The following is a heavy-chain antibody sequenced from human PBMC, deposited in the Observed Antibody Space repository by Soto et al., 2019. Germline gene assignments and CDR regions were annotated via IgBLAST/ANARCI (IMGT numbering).Heavy chain of an antibody. Sequence: EVQLVETGGGLIQPGGSLRLSCAASGFTVSSNYMSWVRQAPGKGLEWVSVIYSGGSTYYADSVKGRFTISRDNSKNTLYLQMNSLRAEDTAVYYCARGSSGWSFGAFDVWGQGTMVTVSS. CDR1: GFTVSSNY. CDR2: IYSGGST. D-gene: IGHD6-19*01. J-gene: IGHJ3*01. V-gene: IGHV3-53*02. CDR3: ARGSSGWSFGAFDV.